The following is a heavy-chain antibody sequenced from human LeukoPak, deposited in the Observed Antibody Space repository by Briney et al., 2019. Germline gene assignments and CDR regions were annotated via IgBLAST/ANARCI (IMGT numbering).Heavy chain of an antibody. CDR2: ISSSGSTI. CDR1: GFTFSDYA. D-gene: IGHD3-10*01. CDR3: ARTDYYGSGSYKFDP. V-gene: IGHV3-11*04. J-gene: IGHJ5*02. Sequence: PGRSLRLSCTASGFTFSDYAVSWIRQAPGKGLEWLSYISSSGSTIYYADSVKGRFTISRDNAKNSLYLQMNSLRAEDTAVYYCARTDYYGSGSYKFDPWGQGTLVTVSS.